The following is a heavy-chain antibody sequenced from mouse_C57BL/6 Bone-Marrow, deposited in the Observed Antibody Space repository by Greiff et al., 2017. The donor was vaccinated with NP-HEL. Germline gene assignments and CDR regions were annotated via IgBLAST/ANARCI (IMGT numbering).Heavy chain of an antibody. V-gene: IGHV1-69*01. CDR3: ARRIYYGLMDY. CDR1: GYTFTSYW. Sequence: QVQLKQPGAELVMPGASVKLSCKASGYTFTSYWMHWVKQRPGQGLEWIGEIDPSDSYTNYNQKFKGKSTLTVDKSSSTAYMQLSSLTSEDSAVYYCARRIYYGLMDYWGQGTSVTVSS. D-gene: IGHD2-1*01. CDR2: IDPSDSYT. J-gene: IGHJ4*01.